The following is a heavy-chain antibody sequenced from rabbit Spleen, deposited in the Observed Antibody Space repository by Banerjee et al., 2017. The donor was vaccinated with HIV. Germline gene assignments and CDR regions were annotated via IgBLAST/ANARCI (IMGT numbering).Heavy chain of an antibody. CDR2: IYVGDGST. D-gene: IGHD1-1*01. V-gene: IGHV1S47*01. J-gene: IGHJ4*01. CDR1: GFDFSSSYY. Sequence: QEQLKESGGGLVQPGGSLKLSCKASGFDFSSSYYMCWVRQAPGKGPEWIACIYVGDGSTYYASWVNGRFTISSHNAQNTLYLQLNSLTAADTATYFCVRGASGTGYYSLWGPGTLVTVS. CDR3: VRGASGTGYYSL.